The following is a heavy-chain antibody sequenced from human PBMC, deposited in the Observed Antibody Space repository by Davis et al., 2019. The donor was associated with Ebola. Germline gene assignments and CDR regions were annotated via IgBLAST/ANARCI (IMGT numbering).Heavy chain of an antibody. Sequence: GESLKISCAASGFTFSSYGMHWVRQAPGKGLEWVAFIRYDGSNKYYADSVKGRFTISRDNSKNTLYLQMNSLRDEDTAVYYCAKEGYYDSSGYYWGQGTLVTVSS. CDR3: AKEGYYDSSGYY. D-gene: IGHD3-22*01. CDR2: IRYDGSNK. V-gene: IGHV3-30*02. CDR1: GFTFSSYG. J-gene: IGHJ4*02.